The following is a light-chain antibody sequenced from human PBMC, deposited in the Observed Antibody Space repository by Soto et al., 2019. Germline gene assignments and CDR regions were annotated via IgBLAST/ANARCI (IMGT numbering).Light chain of an antibody. V-gene: IGKV1-5*03. Sequence: DFQMTQSPAILSASVGDRVTITCRASQSISTWLAWYQQKPGKAPNLLIYKASTLESGVPSRFSGSGSGTQFTLTISSVQPDDFATYYCQQYNSYAWTFGQGTKVEFK. CDR3: QQYNSYAWT. CDR2: KAS. J-gene: IGKJ1*01. CDR1: QSISTW.